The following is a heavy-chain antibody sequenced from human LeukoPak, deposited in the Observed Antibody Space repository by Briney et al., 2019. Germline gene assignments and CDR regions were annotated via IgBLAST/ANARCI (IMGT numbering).Heavy chain of an antibody. V-gene: IGHV3-53*01. CDR3: ARTNPVYGDYDY. D-gene: IGHD4-17*01. CDR2: IYPDGRT. Sequence: PGGSLRLSCAVSGFTVTDNYMSWVRQAPGKGLQWVSVIYPDGRTYYADSVKGRFTISRDISRNTLLLQTNNLRADDTAVHYCARTNPVYGDYDYWGQGTLVTVSS. CDR1: GFTVTDNY. J-gene: IGHJ4*02.